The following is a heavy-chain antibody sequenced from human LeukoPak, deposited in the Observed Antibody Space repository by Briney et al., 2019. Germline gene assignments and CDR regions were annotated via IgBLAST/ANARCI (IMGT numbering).Heavy chain of an antibody. Sequence: GRSLRLSCAASGFTFSSYSMNWVRQAPGKGLEWVSYISSSSSTKYYADSVKGRFTISRDKAKNSLYLQMNSLRAEDTAVYYCARAVGWAGYFDYWGQGTLVTVSS. J-gene: IGHJ4*02. D-gene: IGHD6-19*01. CDR2: ISSSSSTK. CDR3: ARAVGWAGYFDY. CDR1: GFTFSSYS. V-gene: IGHV3-48*01.